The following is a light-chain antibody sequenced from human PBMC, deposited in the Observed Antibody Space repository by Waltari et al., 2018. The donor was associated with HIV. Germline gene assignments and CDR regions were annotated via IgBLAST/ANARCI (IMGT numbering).Light chain of an antibody. V-gene: IGLV2-8*01. CDR1: SSDVGGYNY. Sequence: QSALTQPPSASGSPGQSVTISCPGTSSDVGGYNYVSLYQQPPGKAPKLMIYEVSKRPSGVPDRFSGSKSGNTASLTVSGLQAEDEADYYCSSYAGSNNWVFGGGTKLTVL. CDR2: EVS. J-gene: IGLJ3*02. CDR3: SSYAGSNNWV.